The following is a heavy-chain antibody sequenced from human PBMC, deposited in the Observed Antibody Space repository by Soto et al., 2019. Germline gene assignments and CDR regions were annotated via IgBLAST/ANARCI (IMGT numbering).Heavy chain of an antibody. CDR2: IIPIFGTA. CDR1: GGTFSSYA. D-gene: IGHD6-13*01. V-gene: IGHV1-69*13. CDR3: ARDSHIAAAGTYAIWFDP. J-gene: IGHJ5*02. Sequence: GASVKVSCKASGGTFSSYAISWVRQAPGQGLEWMGGIIPIFGTANYAQKFQGRVTITADESTSTAYMELSSLRSEDTAVYYCARDSHIAAAGTYAIWFDPWGQGTLVTVS.